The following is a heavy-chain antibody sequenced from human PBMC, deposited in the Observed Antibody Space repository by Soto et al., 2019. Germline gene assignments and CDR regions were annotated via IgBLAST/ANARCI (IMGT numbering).Heavy chain of an antibody. D-gene: IGHD3-3*01. CDR1: GGSFSGYY. CDR2: INQSGST. J-gene: IGHJ6*02. Sequence: QVQLQQWGAGLLKPSETLSLTCAVNGGSFSGYYWTWIRQSPGKGLEWVGEINQSGSTKYIPSLKSRVTMSVDTSKNHFSLQLTSVTAADTAVYYCARNGSYYDFWSGHYSGGGMDVWGQGTTVTVSS. CDR3: ARNGSYYDFWSGHYSGGGMDV. V-gene: IGHV4-34*01.